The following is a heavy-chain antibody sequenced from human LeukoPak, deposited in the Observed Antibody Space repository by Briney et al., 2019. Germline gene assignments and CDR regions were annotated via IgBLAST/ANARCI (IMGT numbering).Heavy chain of an antibody. CDR1: GFTFSDYY. CDR3: ARDSAAAGYDYYGMDV. CDR2: ISNSGSTI. D-gene: IGHD6-13*01. Sequence: GGSLRLSCAASGFTFSDYYMSWVRQAPGKGLEWVSYISNSGSTIYYADSVKGQFTISRDNAKNSLYLQMNSLRAEDTAVYYCARDSAAAGYDYYGMDVWGQGTTVTVSS. V-gene: IGHV3-11*01. J-gene: IGHJ6*02.